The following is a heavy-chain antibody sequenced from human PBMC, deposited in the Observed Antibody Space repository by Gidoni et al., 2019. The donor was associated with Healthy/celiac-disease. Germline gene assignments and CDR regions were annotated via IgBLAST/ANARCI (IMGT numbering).Heavy chain of an antibody. CDR2: ISYDGSNK. Sequence: QVQLVESGGGVVQPGRSRRRSWAASGYTFSSYGMHWVRQAPGKGLGWVAVISYDGSNKYYADSVKGRFTISRDNSKNTLYLQMNSLRAEDTAVYYCAKYLVGATGRDAFDIWGQGTMVTVSS. J-gene: IGHJ3*02. CDR3: AKYLVGATGRDAFDI. D-gene: IGHD1-26*01. CDR1: GYTFSSYG. V-gene: IGHV3-30*18.